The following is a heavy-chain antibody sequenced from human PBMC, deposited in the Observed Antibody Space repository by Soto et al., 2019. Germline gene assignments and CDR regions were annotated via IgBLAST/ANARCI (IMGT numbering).Heavy chain of an antibody. Sequence: GGSLRLSCAASGFSVSNNYMTWVRQAPGKGLEWVSIIYSGGSTYYSESVKGRTTISGDTSKNIVFLQVNSLRAEDTAVYFCARATRYFGSFDSWGQGTLVTVSS. CDR3: ARATRYFGSFDS. CDR1: GFSVSNNY. V-gene: IGHV3-53*01. D-gene: IGHD3-3*01. CDR2: IYSGGST. J-gene: IGHJ4*02.